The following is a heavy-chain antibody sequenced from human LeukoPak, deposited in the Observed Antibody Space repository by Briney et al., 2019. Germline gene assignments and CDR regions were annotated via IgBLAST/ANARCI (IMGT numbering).Heavy chain of an antibody. Sequence: SVKVSCEASGGTFSSYAISWVRQAPGQGLEWMGGIIPIFGTANYAQKFQGRVTITADESTSTAYMELSSLRSEDTAVYYCARDRAPYSSSWYLFQHWGQGTLVTVSS. J-gene: IGHJ1*01. D-gene: IGHD6-13*01. CDR2: IIPIFGTA. CDR1: GGTFSSYA. CDR3: ARDRAPYSSSWYLFQH. V-gene: IGHV1-69*13.